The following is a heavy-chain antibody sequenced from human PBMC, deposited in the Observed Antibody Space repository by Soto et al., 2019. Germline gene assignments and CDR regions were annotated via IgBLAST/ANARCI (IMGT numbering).Heavy chain of an antibody. CDR3: ARASHLTKIVVVINLFDY. J-gene: IGHJ4*02. Sequence: ASVKVSCKASGYIFVNYGIAWVRQAPGQRLEWMGWINAGNGNTKYSQKFQGRVTITRDTSASTAYMELSSLRSEDTAVYYCARASHLTKIVVVINLFDYWGQGTLVTVSS. V-gene: IGHV1-3*01. CDR2: INAGNGNT. CDR1: GYIFVNYG. D-gene: IGHD3-22*01.